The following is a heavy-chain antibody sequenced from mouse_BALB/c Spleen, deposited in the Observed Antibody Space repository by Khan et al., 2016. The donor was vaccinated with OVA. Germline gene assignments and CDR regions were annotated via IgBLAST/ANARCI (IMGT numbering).Heavy chain of an antibody. Sequence: QVQLEESGPGLVAPSQSLSITCTVSGFSLTSYGVHWVRQPPGKGLEWLGGIWAGGSTNNNEAIMSRLSISKDNSKGQVFLTMNSLQTDGTAMSYCARLEDIWGQGTTVTVSS. CDR1: GFSLTSYG. D-gene: IGHD1-3*01. CDR2: IWAGGST. J-gene: IGHJ2*01. V-gene: IGHV2-9*02. CDR3: ARLEDI.